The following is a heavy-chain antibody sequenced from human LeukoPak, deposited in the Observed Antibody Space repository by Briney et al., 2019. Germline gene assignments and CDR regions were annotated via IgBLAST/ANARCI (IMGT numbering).Heavy chain of an antibody. CDR2: ISWNSGSI. D-gene: IGHD6-13*01. CDR1: GFTFDDYA. CDR3: AKDMRRLAAAGTSFDI. Sequence: PGGSLRLSCAASGFTFDDYAMHWVRQAPGKGLEWVPGISWNSGSIGYADSVKGRFTISRDNAKNSLYLQMNSLRAEDMALYYCAKDMRRLAAAGTSFDIWGQGTMVTVSS. J-gene: IGHJ3*02. V-gene: IGHV3-9*03.